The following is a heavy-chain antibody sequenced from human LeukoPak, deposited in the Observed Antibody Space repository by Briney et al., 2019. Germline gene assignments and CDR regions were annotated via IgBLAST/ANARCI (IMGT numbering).Heavy chain of an antibody. V-gene: IGHV4-39*01. D-gene: IGHD3-3*01. Sequence: PSETLSLTCTVSGGSISSSSHYWGWIRQPPGKGLEFIGSIYYSGSTYYNPSLKSRVTISVDTSKNQFSLKLSSVTAADTAVYYCARLVRCDFWSADCWGLGTLVTVSS. CDR3: ARLVRCDFWSADC. J-gene: IGHJ4*02. CDR1: GGSISSSSHY. CDR2: IYYSGST.